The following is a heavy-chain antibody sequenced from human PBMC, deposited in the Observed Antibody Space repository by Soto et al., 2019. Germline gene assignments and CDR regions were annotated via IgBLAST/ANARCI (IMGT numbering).Heavy chain of an antibody. Sequence: QVQLVQSGAEVKKPGSSVTVSCKASGGTFSSYTISWVRQAPGQGLEWMGGIIPIFGTANYAQKFQGRVTSTAAEFTSTAYMQLSSLISEDAALYYSTRGLHTVQRMWDLDLWGRNSLVTVSS. V-gene: IGHV1-69*12. CDR3: TRGLHTVQRMWDLDL. D-gene: IGHD2-15*01. J-gene: IGHJ2*01. CDR1: GGTFSSYT. CDR2: IIPIFGTA.